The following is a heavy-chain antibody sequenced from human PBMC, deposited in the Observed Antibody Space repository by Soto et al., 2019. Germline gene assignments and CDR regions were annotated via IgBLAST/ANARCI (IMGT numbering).Heavy chain of an antibody. J-gene: IGHJ6*02. CDR2: IYHSGST. D-gene: IGHD6-13*01. V-gene: IGHV4-4*02. CDR3: ARRRDSSSAYYGMDV. Sequence: PSETLSLTCAVSGGSISSSNWWSWVRQPPGKGLEWIGEIYHSGSTNYNPSLKSRVTISVDKSKNQFSLKLSSVTAADTAVYYCARRRDSSSAYYGMDVWGQGTTVTVSS. CDR1: GGSISSSNW.